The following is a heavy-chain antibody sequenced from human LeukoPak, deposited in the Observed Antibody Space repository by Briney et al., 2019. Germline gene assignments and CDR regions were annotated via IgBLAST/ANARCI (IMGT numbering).Heavy chain of an antibody. CDR1: GFTFSNYG. CDR3: AKDSAKKYDDY. V-gene: IGHV3-23*01. Sequence: PGGTLRLSCAASGFTFSNYGMSWVRQAPGKGLEWVSAISDSGAGTYYADSVKGRFTISRDNSKNTLYLQMNSLRAEDTAVYYCAKDSAKKYDDYWGQGTLVTVSS. D-gene: IGHD2/OR15-2a*01. J-gene: IGHJ4*02. CDR2: ISDSGAGT.